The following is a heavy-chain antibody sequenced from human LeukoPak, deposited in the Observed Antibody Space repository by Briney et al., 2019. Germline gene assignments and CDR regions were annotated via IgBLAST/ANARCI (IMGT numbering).Heavy chain of an antibody. J-gene: IGHJ4*02. CDR1: GFTFSSSW. D-gene: IGHD2-2*01. V-gene: IGHV3-74*01. Sequence: GGSLRLSCAVSGFTFSSSWMHWVRQAPGKGLVWVSHIKTGGSTTAYADSVKGRFTISRDNAKNTLYLQMNSLRAEDTGVYYRARGNQQLPRSTPDYWGQGTLVTVSS. CDR3: ARGNQQLPRSTPDY. CDR2: IKTGGSTT.